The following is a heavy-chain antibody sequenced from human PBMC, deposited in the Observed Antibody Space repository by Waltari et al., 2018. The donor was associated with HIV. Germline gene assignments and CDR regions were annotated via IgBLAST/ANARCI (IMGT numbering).Heavy chain of an antibody. Sequence: QVQLVQSGAEVKTPGSSVKVSCKASGGTFSSYAISWVRQAPGQGLEWMGGIIPIFGTANYEQKFQGRVTITADESTSTAYMELSSLRSEDTAVYYCAPTLGYCSSTSCYSGYWGQGTLVTVSS. CDR3: APTLGYCSSTSCYSGY. J-gene: IGHJ4*02. CDR2: IIPIFGTA. CDR1: GGTFSSYA. V-gene: IGHV1-69*12. D-gene: IGHD2-2*01.